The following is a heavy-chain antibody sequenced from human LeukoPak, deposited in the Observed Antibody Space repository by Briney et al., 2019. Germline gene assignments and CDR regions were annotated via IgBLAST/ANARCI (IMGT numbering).Heavy chain of an antibody. D-gene: IGHD2-15*01. CDR1: GDTFSSYA. V-gene: IGHV1-69*13. CDR3: ARLTSIVVVGPSGYYFDY. Sequence: SVKVSCKASGDTFSSYAISWVRRAPGQGLEWMGGIIPIFGTANYAQKFQGRVTITADESTSTAYMELSSLRSEDTAVYYCARLTSIVVVGPSGYYFDYWGQGTLVTVSS. J-gene: IGHJ4*02. CDR2: IIPIFGTA.